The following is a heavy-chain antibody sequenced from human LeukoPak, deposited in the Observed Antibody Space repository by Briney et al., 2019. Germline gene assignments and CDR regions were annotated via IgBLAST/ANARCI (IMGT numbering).Heavy chain of an antibody. CDR1: GYSFTSYW. V-gene: IGHV5-51*01. CDR3: ARHEANGHYSFDY. D-gene: IGHD2-8*01. J-gene: IGHJ4*02. Sequence: GESLKISCKGSGYSFTSYWIGWVRQTPGKGLEWMGIIYPGDSDTRYSPSFQGQVTISADKSISTAYLQWSSLKASDTAMYFCARHEANGHYSFDYWGQGTLVTVSS. CDR2: IYPGDSDT.